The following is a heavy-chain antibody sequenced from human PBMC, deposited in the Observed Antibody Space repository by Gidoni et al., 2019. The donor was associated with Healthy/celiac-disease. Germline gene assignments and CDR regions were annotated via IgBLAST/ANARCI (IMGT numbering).Heavy chain of an antibody. Sequence: QVQLVQSGAEVKKPGSSVKVSCKASGGTFRSYAISWVRQAPGQGLEWMGGIIPIFGTANYAQKFQGRVTITADESTSTAYMELSSLRSEDTAVYYCARPRVDTAFYYYYGMDVWGQGTTVTVSS. D-gene: IGHD5-18*01. J-gene: IGHJ6*02. CDR2: IIPIFGTA. V-gene: IGHV1-69*01. CDR1: GGTFRSYA. CDR3: ARPRVDTAFYYYYGMDV.